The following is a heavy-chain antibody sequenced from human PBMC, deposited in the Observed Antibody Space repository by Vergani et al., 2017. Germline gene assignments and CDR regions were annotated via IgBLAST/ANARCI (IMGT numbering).Heavy chain of an antibody. D-gene: IGHD5-24*01. CDR1: GYTFTSYY. Sequence: VQLVESGAEVKKPGASVKVSCKASGYTFTSYYMHWVRQAPGQGLGWMGIINPSGGSTSYAQKFQGRVTMTRETSISTAYMELSRLRSDDTAIYYCARWEMTTIEGVDYWGQGTLVTVSS. CDR3: ARWEMTTIEGVDY. V-gene: IGHV1-46*01. CDR2: INPSGGST. J-gene: IGHJ4*02.